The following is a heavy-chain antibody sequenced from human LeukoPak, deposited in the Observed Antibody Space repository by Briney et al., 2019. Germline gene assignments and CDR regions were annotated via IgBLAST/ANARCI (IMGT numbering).Heavy chain of an antibody. CDR2: IGGSGGST. Sequence: GGSLRLSCAASGFTFSNYAMTWVRQAPGKGLEWVSAIGGSGGSTYYADSVRGRFTISRDNSKNTLYLQMNSLRAEDTAVYYCATSAQWYFDLWGRGTLVTVSS. CDR1: GFTFSNYA. CDR3: ATSAQWYFDL. J-gene: IGHJ2*01. V-gene: IGHV3-23*01.